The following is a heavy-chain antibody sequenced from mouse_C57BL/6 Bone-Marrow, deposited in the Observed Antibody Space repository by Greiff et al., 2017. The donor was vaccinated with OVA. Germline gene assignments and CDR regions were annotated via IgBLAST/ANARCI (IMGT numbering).Heavy chain of an antibody. CDR3: ARSNYSNYGDWYFDV. J-gene: IGHJ1*03. CDR1: GYSITSDY. CDR2: ISYSGST. D-gene: IGHD2-5*01. V-gene: IGHV3-8*01. Sequence: EVKLVESGPGLAKPSQTLSLTCSVTGYSITSDYWNWIRKFPGNKLEYMGYISYSGSTYYNPSLKSRISITRDTSKNQYYLQLNSVTTEDTATYYCARSNYSNYGDWYFDVWGTGTTVTVSS.